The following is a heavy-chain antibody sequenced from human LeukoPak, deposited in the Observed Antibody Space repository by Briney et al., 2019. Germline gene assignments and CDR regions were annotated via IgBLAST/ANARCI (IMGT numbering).Heavy chain of an antibody. CDR1: GGSIRSTTYY. V-gene: IGHV4-39*07. CDR2: IYYSGNT. J-gene: IGHJ4*02. Sequence: SETLSLTCTVSGGSIRSTTYYWGWIRQPPGKGLEWIGSIYYSGNTYYSPSLMGRVTISVDTSKNQFSLNLSSVTAADTAVYYCARDDSRDCNHGDPFDNWGQGTLVTVSS. CDR3: ARDDSRDCNHGDPFDN. D-gene: IGHD7-27*01.